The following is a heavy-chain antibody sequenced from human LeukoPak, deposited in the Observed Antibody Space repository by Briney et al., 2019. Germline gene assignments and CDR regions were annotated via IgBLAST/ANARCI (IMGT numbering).Heavy chain of an antibody. Sequence: GGSLRLSCAASGFTFSSYSMNWVRQAPGKGLEWVSTISSSSTYIYYADSVKGRFTVSRDNAENSLYLQMNSLRAEDTAVYYCARLVSRIALAGADYWGQGTLVTVSS. CDR1: GFTFSSYS. J-gene: IGHJ4*02. CDR2: ISSSSTYI. V-gene: IGHV3-21*06. D-gene: IGHD6-19*01. CDR3: ARLVSRIALAGADY.